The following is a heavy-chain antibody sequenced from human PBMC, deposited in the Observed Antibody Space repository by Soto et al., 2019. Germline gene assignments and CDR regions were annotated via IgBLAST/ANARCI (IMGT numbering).Heavy chain of an antibody. CDR3: ARGLCGWYLYYYGMVV. J-gene: IGHJ6*02. CDR1: GGSFSGYY. D-gene: IGHD6-19*01. Sequence: SETLSLTCAVYGGSFSGYYWSWIRQPPGKGLEWIGEINHSGSTNYNPSLKSRVTISVDTSKNQVSLKLSSVTAADTAVDYCARGLCGWYLYYYGMVVWGQGITVNV. CDR2: INHSGST. V-gene: IGHV4-34*01.